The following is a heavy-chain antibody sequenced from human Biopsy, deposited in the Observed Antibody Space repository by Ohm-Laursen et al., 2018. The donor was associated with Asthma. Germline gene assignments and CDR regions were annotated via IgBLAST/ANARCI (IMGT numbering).Heavy chain of an antibody. CDR2: INTNTGNP. CDR3: ARGLLGMDV. CDR1: GYIFTSHA. J-gene: IGHJ6*02. V-gene: IGHV7-4-1*02. D-gene: IGHD2-15*01. Sequence: GASVYASCKASGYIFTSHAMNWVRQAPGQGLEWMGRINTNTGNPAYAQGFTGRFVFSLDTSVSTAYLQISSLKADDTAVYYCARGLLGMDVWGQGTTVTVSS.